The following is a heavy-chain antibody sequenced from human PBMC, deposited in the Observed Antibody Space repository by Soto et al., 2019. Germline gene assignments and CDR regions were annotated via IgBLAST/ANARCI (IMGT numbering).Heavy chain of an antibody. Sequence: QVQLVQSGAEVKKPGSSVKVSCKASGGTFSSYTISWVRQAPGQGLEWMGRIIPILGIANYAQKLQGRVTITADKSTSTAYMELSSLRSEDTAVYYCARYSSSWYVGYYYGMDVWGQGTTVTVSS. CDR2: IIPILGIA. J-gene: IGHJ6*02. CDR3: ARYSSSWYVGYYYGMDV. CDR1: GGTFSSYT. D-gene: IGHD6-13*01. V-gene: IGHV1-69*02.